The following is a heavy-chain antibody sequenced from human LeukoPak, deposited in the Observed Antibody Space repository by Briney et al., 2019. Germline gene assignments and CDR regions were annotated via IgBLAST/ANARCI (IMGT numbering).Heavy chain of an antibody. CDR2: ISGSGGST. Sequence: GGSLRLSCAASGFTFSSYAMSWVRQAPGKGLEWVSAISGSGGSTYYADSVKGRFTISRDNSKNTLYLQMNSLRAEDTAAYYCAKDRLNSGSYLIVDYWGQGTLVTVSS. CDR3: AKDRLNSGSYLIVDY. CDR1: GFTFSSYA. J-gene: IGHJ4*02. D-gene: IGHD1-26*01. V-gene: IGHV3-23*01.